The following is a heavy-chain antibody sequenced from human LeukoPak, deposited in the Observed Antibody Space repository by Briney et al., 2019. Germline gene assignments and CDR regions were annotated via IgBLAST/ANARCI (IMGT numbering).Heavy chain of an antibody. J-gene: IGHJ4*02. V-gene: IGHV3-23*01. D-gene: IGHD3-22*01. CDR1: GFTFSRSA. Sequence: PGGSLRLSCAASGFTFSRSAMTWVRQGPGTGLEFVASIIHSGGATYYADSVKGRFTISRDNSKNTLYLQMNSLRAEDTALYYCAKDGLYYDGSEHVYYFDSWGQGTLVTASS. CDR2: IIHSGGAT. CDR3: AKDGLYYDGSEHVYYFDS.